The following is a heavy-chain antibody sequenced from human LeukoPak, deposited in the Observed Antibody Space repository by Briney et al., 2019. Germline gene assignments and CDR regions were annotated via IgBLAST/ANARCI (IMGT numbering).Heavy chain of an antibody. CDR3: AREIGTADAFDI. CDR2: ISAYNGNT. J-gene: IGHJ3*02. D-gene: IGHD1-1*01. V-gene: IGHV1-18*04. Sequence: ASVKVSCKASGYTFTSYGISWVRPAAGQGLEWMGWISAYNGNTNYAQKLQGRVTMTTDRSTSTAYMELRSLISDDTAVYYCAREIGTADAFDIWGQGTMVTVSS. CDR1: GYTFTSYG.